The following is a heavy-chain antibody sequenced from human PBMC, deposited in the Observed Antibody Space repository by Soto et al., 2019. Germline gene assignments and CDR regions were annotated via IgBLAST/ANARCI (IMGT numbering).Heavy chain of an antibody. CDR2: ISYDGSNK. Sequence: GGSMRLACAASGFPFSIYGMHGVRPAPGKGLEWVAVISYDGSNKYYADSVKGRFTISRDNSKNTLYLQMNSLRAEDTAVYYCAKDSYCSSTSCQTKSYDFWSGYYTAVDDWGQGTLVTVSS. CDR1: GFPFSIYG. CDR3: AKDSYCSSTSCQTKSYDFWSGYYTAVDD. D-gene: IGHD3-3*01. V-gene: IGHV3-30*18. J-gene: IGHJ4*02.